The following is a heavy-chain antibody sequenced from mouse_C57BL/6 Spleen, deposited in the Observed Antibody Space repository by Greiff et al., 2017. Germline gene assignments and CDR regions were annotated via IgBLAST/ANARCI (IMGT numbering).Heavy chain of an antibody. J-gene: IGHJ4*01. Sequence: QVQLQQPGAELVKPGASVKLSCKASGYTFTSYWMHWVKQRPGQGLEWIGMIHPNSGSTNYNEKFKSKATLTVDTSSSTAYMQLSSLTSEDSAVNYGARPHYRGSYYAMDYWGQGTSVTVSS. CDR2: IHPNSGST. V-gene: IGHV1-64*01. CDR3: ARPHYRGSYYAMDY. CDR1: GYTFTSYW. D-gene: IGHD1-1*01.